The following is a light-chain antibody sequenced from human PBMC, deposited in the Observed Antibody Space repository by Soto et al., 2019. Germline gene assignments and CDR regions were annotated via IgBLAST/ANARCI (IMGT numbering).Light chain of an antibody. CDR1: QGISSY. CDR2: AAS. J-gene: IGKJ1*01. CDR3: QQYNSYRT. V-gene: IGKV1-8*01. Sequence: AIRMTQSPSSLSASTGDRVTITCRASQGISSYLAWYQQKPGKXPXXLIYAASTLQSGVPSRFSGSGSGTEFPLTISSLQPDDFATDDCQQYNSYRTFGQGTKVDIK.